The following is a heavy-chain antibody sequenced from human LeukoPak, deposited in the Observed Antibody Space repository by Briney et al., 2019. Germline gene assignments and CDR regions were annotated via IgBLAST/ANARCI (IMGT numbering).Heavy chain of an antibody. J-gene: IGHJ4*02. V-gene: IGHV4-4*02. Sequence: SETLSLTCAVSGGSVSSSNWWSWVRQPPGKGLEWIGEIYHSGSTNYNPSLKSRVTISVDKSKNQFSLKLSSVTAADTAVYYCASISGWSYYFDYWGQGTLVTVSS. CDR1: GGSVSSSNW. CDR3: ASISGWSYYFDY. D-gene: IGHD6-19*01. CDR2: IYHSGST.